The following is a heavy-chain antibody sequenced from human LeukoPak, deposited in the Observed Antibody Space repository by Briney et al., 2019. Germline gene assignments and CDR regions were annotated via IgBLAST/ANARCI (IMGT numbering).Heavy chain of an antibody. D-gene: IGHD6-19*01. V-gene: IGHV3-7*03. J-gene: IGHJ5*02. Sequence: GGSLRLSCAGSGFSFSTYWMSWVRQAPGKGLEWVASTQPDGSAQYYVDSVRGRFIISRDNAKNSLYLQMNSLRAEDTALYYCAKYSSGWYEGWFDPWGQGTLVTVSS. CDR2: TQPDGSAQ. CDR1: GFSFSTYW. CDR3: AKYSSGWYEGWFDP.